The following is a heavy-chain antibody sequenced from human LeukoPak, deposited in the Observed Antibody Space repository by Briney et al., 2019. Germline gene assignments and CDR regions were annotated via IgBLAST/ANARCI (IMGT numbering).Heavy chain of an antibody. J-gene: IGHJ3*02. CDR3: ARESTYCSGGSCYSGLGGQDAFDI. CDR1: GYTFTGYY. CDR2: INPNSGGT. D-gene: IGHD2-15*01. Sequence: ASVKVSCKASGYTFTGYYMHWVRQAPGQGLEWMGWINPNSGGTNYAQKFQGRVTMTRDTSISTAYMELSRLRSDDTAVYYCARESTYCSGGSCYSGLGGQDAFDIWGQGTMVTVSS. V-gene: IGHV1-2*02.